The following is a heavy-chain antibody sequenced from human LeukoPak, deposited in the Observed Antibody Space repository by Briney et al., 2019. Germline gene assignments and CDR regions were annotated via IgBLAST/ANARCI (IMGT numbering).Heavy chain of an antibody. V-gene: IGHV1-3*01. J-gene: IGHJ6*02. CDR2: INAGNGNT. CDR3: AREPEGRGYSYGYWAYYGMDV. D-gene: IGHD5-18*01. Sequence: ASVKVSCKASGYTFTSYAMHWVRQAPGQRLEWMGWINAGNGNTKYSQKFQGGVTITRDTSASTAYMELSSLRSEDTAVYYCAREPEGRGYSYGYWAYYGMDVWGQGTTVTVSS. CDR1: GYTFTSYA.